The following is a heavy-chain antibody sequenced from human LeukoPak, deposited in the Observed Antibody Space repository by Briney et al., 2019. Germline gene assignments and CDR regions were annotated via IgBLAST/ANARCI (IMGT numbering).Heavy chain of an antibody. CDR3: AKRLGDPRAFDY. V-gene: IGHV3-23*01. CDR2: ISSITSNT. J-gene: IGHJ4*02. CDR1: GFTFSSYA. D-gene: IGHD2-21*02. Sequence: GGSLRLSCAASGFTFSSYAMSWVPQAPGKGLEWVSTISSITSNTYYADSVRGRFTISRDNSKNTLYLQMDGLRADDTAVYYCAKRLGDPRAFDYWGQGTLVTVSS.